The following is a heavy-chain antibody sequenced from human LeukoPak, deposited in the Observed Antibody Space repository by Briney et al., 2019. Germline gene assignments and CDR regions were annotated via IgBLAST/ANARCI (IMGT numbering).Heavy chain of an antibody. CDR2: ISAYNGNT. V-gene: IGHV1-18*01. CDR1: GYTFTSYG. D-gene: IGHD6-6*01. Sequence: ASVKVSCKASGYTFTSYGISWVRQAPGQGLEWMGWISAYNGNTNYAQKLQGRVTMTTDTSTSTAYMELRSLRSDDTAVYYCARDAVAALLLRPSYYYYYYMDVWGKGTTVTVSS. CDR3: ARDAVAALLLRPSYYYYYYMDV. J-gene: IGHJ6*03.